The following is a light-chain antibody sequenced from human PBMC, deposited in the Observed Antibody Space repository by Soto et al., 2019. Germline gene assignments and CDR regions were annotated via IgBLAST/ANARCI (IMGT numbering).Light chain of an antibody. J-gene: IGLJ1*01. V-gene: IGLV2-23*02. CDR2: EVN. CDR3: CSYSGAGTYV. CDR1: TNDVGGADL. Sequence: QSALTQPASVSGSPGQSITISCTGTTNDVGGADLVSWYQQYPGKAPKVMIYEVNKRPSGVSNRLSGSKSGNTASLTLSGLQAEDEADYFCCSYSGAGTYVFGTGTKLT.